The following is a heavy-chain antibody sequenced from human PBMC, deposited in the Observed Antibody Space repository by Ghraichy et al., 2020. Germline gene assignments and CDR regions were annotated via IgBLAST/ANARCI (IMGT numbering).Heavy chain of an antibody. D-gene: IGHD3-16*01. CDR3: ARELRLGDPTAYYMDV. CDR2: IYHSGST. V-gene: IGHV4-4*02. CDR1: GGSISSSNW. J-gene: IGHJ6*03. Sequence: SETLSLTCAVSGGSISSSNWWSWVRQPPGKGLEWIGEIYHSGSTNYNPSLKSRVTISVDKSKNQFSLKLSSVTAADTAVYYCARELRLGDPTAYYMDVWGKGTTVTVSS.